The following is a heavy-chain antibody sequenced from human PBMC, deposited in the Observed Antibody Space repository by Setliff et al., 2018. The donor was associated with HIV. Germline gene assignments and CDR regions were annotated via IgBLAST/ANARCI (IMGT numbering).Heavy chain of an antibody. J-gene: IGHJ5*02. Sequence: SVKVSCKASGGTFSSYTINWVRQAPGQGLEWMGGSIPMYGTSNYAQKFQGRVTMTRDTSTSTTYLELDRLTYDDTAIYYCARGGYYTSGTWLDPWGQGTLVTVSS. CDR2: SIPMYGTS. CDR1: GGTFSSYT. D-gene: IGHD3-10*01. V-gene: IGHV1-69*06. CDR3: ARGGYYTSGTWLDP.